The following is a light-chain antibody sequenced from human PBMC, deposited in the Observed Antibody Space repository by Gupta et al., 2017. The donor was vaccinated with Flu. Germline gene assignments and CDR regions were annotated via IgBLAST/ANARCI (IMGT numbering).Light chain of an antibody. CDR1: QTVLYNSDNKNY. CDR2: WAS. V-gene: IGKV4-1*01. J-gene: IGKJ2*01. CDR3: QQYYSTPYT. Sequence: LGERATINCKSSQTVLYNSDNKNYLAWFQQKPGQPPKLLIYWASSRESGVPARFSGSGSGTDFTLTITSLQAEDVAVYYCQQYYSTPYTFGQGTKLEI.